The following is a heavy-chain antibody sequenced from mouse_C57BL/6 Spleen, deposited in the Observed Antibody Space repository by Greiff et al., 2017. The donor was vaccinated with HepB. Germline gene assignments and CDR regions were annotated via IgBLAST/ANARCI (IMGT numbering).Heavy chain of an antibody. J-gene: IGHJ3*01. D-gene: IGHD2-10*01. Sequence: EVQLQQSGPELVKPGASVKISCKASGYTFTDYYMNWVKQSHGKSLEWIGDINPNNGGTSYNQKFKGKATLTVDKSSSTAYMELRSLTSEDSAVYYCARSLLGAWFAYWGQGTLVTVSA. CDR2: INPNNGGT. V-gene: IGHV1-26*01. CDR1: GYTFTDYY. CDR3: ARSLLGAWFAY.